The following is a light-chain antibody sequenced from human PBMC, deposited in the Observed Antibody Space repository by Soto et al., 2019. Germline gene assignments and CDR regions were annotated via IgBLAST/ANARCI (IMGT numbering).Light chain of an antibody. CDR1: QSVSNNY. V-gene: IGKV3-20*01. J-gene: IGKJ2*01. Sequence: EVVLTQSPGTLSLSPGERATLSCRASQSVSNNYFAWYQQKPGQAPRLLIFGSSDRATGIPDRFSGSGSGTDFSLTILRLEPEDFAVYYCQQYGSSPPYTFGQGTKLEIK. CDR3: QQYGSSPPYT. CDR2: GSS.